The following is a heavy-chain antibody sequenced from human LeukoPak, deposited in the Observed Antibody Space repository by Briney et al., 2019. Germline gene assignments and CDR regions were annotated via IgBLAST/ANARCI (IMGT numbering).Heavy chain of an antibody. V-gene: IGHV1-69*13. CDR2: IIPIFGTA. Sequence: SVKVSCKASGGTFSSYAISWVRQAPGQGLEWMGVIIPIFGTANYAQKFQGRVTITADESTSTAYMELSSLRSEDTAVYYCARIMPPSLNWFDPWGQGTLVTVSS. CDR1: GGTFSSYA. D-gene: IGHD2-2*01. J-gene: IGHJ5*02. CDR3: ARIMPPSLNWFDP.